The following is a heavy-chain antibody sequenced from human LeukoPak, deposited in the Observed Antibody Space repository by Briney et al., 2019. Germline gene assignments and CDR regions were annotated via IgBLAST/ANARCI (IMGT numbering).Heavy chain of an antibody. CDR1: GFTFSTNW. J-gene: IGHJ4*02. D-gene: IGHD3-3*01. CDR2: INSDGSGT. Sequence: AGSLRLSCAASGFTFSTNWMYWVRQAPGKGQGWVSRINSDGSGTSYADSAKGRFTISRDNAKNTLYLQMNSLRAEDTAVYYCARGRYYFEYWAQGTLVTVPS. V-gene: IGHV3-74*01. CDR3: ARGRYYFEY.